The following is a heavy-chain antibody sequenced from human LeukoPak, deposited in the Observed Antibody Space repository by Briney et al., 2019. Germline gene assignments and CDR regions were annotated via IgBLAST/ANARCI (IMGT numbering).Heavy chain of an antibody. CDR1: VYTFTSYG. V-gene: IGHV1-18*01. D-gene: IGHD6-13*01. CDR3: ARDLVPYSNSWYAY. CDR2: VSTYNGKT. Sequence: ASVKVSCKASVYTFTSYGINWVRQAPGQGLEWMGWVSTYNGKTNCAQKLQGRVTMTTDTSTSTAYMELRSLRSDDTAVYYCARDLVPYSNSWYAYWGQGTLVTVSS. J-gene: IGHJ4*02.